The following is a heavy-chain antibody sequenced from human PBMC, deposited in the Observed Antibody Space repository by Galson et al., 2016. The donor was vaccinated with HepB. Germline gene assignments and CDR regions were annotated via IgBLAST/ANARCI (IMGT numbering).Heavy chain of an antibody. J-gene: IGHJ4*02. CDR3: ARDRGYRSRFLEWQFDF. CDR2: IWNDGRNQ. V-gene: IGHV3-33*01. CDR1: GFSLGTYG. D-gene: IGHD3-3*01. Sequence: SLRLSCAASGFSLGTYGMHWVRQAPGKGLEWVAVIWNDGRNQYYADPVKGRFTISGDNSKNTLYVQMNSLRTEDTAVYYCARDRGYRSRFLEWQFDFWGQGTLVTVSS.